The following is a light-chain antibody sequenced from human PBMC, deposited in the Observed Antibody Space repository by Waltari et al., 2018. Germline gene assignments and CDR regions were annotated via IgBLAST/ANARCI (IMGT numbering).Light chain of an antibody. CDR2: RNN. V-gene: IGLV1-47*01. CDR1: SSNIGSNP. Sequence: QSVLTQPPSASGTPGQRVTISCSGSSSNIGSNPVYWYQQLPGMAPTLLIYRNNARPSGVPARFSGSKSGTSASLASSGLRSEDEAHYYCAAWDDSLEEVFGGVTKLTVL. CDR3: AAWDDSLEEV. J-gene: IGLJ2*01.